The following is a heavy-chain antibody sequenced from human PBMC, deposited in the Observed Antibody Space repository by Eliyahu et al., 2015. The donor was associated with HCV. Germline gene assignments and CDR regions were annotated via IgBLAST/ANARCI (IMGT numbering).Heavy chain of an antibody. CDR1: GGSFSGYY. CDR2: INHSGST. CDR3: ARATSNYVLRDGMDV. Sequence: QVQLQQWGAGLLKPSETLSLTCAVYGGSFSGYYWSWIRQPPGKGLEWIGEINHSGSTNYNPSLKSRVTISVDTSKNQFSLKLSSVTAADTAVYYCARATSNYVLRDGMDVWGQGTTVTVSS. D-gene: IGHD4-11*01. J-gene: IGHJ6*02. V-gene: IGHV4-34*01.